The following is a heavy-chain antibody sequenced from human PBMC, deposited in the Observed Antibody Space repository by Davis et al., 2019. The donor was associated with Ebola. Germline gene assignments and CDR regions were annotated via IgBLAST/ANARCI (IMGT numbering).Heavy chain of an antibody. V-gene: IGHV2-5*01. CDR3: AHRLANCSSSSCTPMYFDY. Sequence: SGPTLVKPTQTLTLTCTFSGFSLSTTGVAVGWIRQPSGKALEWLALIYWNDDKRYSSSLRNRVTITKDPSRNQVLLTMTNLDPVVTATYYCAHRLANCSSSSCTPMYFDYWGQGTQVTVS. CDR1: GFSLSTTGVA. D-gene: IGHD2-2*01. J-gene: IGHJ4*02. CDR2: IYWNDDK.